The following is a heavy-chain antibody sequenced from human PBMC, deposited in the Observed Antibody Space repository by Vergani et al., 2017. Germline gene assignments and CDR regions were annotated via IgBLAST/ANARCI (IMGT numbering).Heavy chain of an antibody. D-gene: IGHD4-17*01. V-gene: IGHV1-69-2*01. Sequence: EVQLVQSGAEVKKPGATMKISCKVSGYTFTDHYMHWVIQAPGEGLEWMGLVDPEDGETIYAEKFKGRVTIAADTSTDTANLELSSLRSEDTAVYYCATPQTVTTGGMEVWGQGTTVIVSS. CDR3: ATPQTVTTGGMEV. CDR2: VDPEDGET. J-gene: IGHJ6*02. CDR1: GYTFTDHY.